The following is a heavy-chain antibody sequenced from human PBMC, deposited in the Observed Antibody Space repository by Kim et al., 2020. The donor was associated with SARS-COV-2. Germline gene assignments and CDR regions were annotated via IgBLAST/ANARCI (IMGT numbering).Heavy chain of an antibody. CDR1: GGSISSGGYY. CDR2: IYYSGST. D-gene: IGHD3-3*01. V-gene: IGHV4-31*03. CDR3: ARVESITIFGVVIIGAFDI. Sequence: SETLSLTCTVSGGSISSGGYYWSWIRQHPGKGLEWIGYIYYSGSTYYNPSLKSRVTISVDTSKNQFSLKLSSVTAADTAVYYCARVESITIFGVVIIGAFDIWGQGTMVTVSS. J-gene: IGHJ3*02.